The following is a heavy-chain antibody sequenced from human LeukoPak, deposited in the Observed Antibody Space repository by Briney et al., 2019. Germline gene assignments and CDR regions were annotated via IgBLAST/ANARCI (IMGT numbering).Heavy chain of an antibody. V-gene: IGHV1-18*01. CDR1: GYTFTSYG. CDR2: ISDYNGNT. D-gene: IGHD4-11*01. Sequence: ASVKISCKASGYTFTSYGISWVRQAPGQGLEWMGWISDYNGNTNYAQKLQGRVTMTTDTSTSTAYMELRSLRSDDTAVYYCARDLYRDSLPVSWFDPWGQGTLVTVSS. J-gene: IGHJ5*02. CDR3: ARDLYRDSLPVSWFDP.